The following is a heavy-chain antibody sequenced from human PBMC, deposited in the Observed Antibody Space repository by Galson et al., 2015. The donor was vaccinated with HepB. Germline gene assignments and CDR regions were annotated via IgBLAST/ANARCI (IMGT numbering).Heavy chain of an antibody. CDR2: IKQDGSQK. CDR3: ARGGPLYGMDV. Sequence: SLRLSCAASGFPFHTFWMSWVRLAPGKGLQWVASIKQDGSQKYYVDSVKGRFTITRDNAKNSVFLQMNSLRVEDTAPYYCARGGPLYGMDVWGHGTTVTVSS. V-gene: IGHV3-7*03. CDR1: GFPFHTFW. J-gene: IGHJ6*02.